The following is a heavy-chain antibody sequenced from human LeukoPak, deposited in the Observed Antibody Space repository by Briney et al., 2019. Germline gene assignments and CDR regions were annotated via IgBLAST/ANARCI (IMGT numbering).Heavy chain of an antibody. J-gene: IGHJ1*01. CDR3: ASGIAVAGKTGAYFQH. CDR2: IYHSGST. D-gene: IGHD6-19*01. Sequence: SETLSLTCAVSGGSISSGGYSWSWIRQPSGKGLEWIGYIYHSGSTYYNPSLKSRVTISVDRSKNQFSLKLSSVTAADTAVYYCASGIAVAGKTGAYFQHWGQGTLVTVSS. CDR1: GGSISSGGYS. V-gene: IGHV4-30-2*01.